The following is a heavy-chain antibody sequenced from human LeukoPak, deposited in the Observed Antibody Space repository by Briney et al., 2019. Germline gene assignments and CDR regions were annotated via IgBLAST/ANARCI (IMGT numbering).Heavy chain of an antibody. CDR3: ARLEQQLVLGFDY. D-gene: IGHD6-13*01. CDR2: INHSGST. J-gene: IGHJ4*02. V-gene: IGHV4-34*01. Sequence: SETLSLTCAVYGGSFSGYYWSWIRQPPGKGLEWIGEINHSGSTNYNPSLKSRVTISVDTSKNQFSLKLRSVTAADTALYYCARLEQQLVLGFDYWGQGTLVTVSS. CDR1: GGSFSGYY.